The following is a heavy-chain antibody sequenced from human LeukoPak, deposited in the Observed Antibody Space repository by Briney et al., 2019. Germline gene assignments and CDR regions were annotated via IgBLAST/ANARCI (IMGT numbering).Heavy chain of an antibody. CDR3: ARDGGGGDSSGYYYPNVAYY. CDR2: ISAYNGNT. J-gene: IGHJ4*02. V-gene: IGHV1-18*01. CDR1: GYTFTSYG. Sequence: GASVKVSCKASGYTFTSYGISWVRQAPGQGLEWMGWISAYNGNTNYAQKLQGRVTMTTDTSTSTAYMELRSLRSDDTAVYYCARDGGGGDSSGYYYPNVAYYWGQGTLVTVSS. D-gene: IGHD3-22*01.